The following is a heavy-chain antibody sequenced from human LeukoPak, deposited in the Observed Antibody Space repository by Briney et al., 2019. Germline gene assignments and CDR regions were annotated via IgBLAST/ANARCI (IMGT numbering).Heavy chain of an antibody. CDR1: GGSFSGYY. J-gene: IGHJ5*02. CDR2: IKHSGST. V-gene: IGHV4-34*01. CDR3: ARKRFSRYDYGSGSSANWFDP. D-gene: IGHD3-10*01. Sequence: PSETLSLTCAVYGGSFSGYYWSWIRQPPGKGLEWIGEIKHSGSTNYNPSLKSRVTISVDTSKNQFSLKLSSVTAADTAVYYCARKRFSRYDYGSGSSANWFDPWGQGTLVTVSS.